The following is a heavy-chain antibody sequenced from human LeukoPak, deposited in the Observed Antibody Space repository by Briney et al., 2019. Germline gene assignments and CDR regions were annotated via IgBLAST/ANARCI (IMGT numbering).Heavy chain of an antibody. J-gene: IGHJ3*02. CDR2: IRYDGSYK. Sequence: GGSLRLSCAASEFTFNSYAMHWVRQAPGKGLEWVAFIRYDGSYKYYADSVKGRFTISRDNSKNTLYLQMNSLRAEDTAVYYCARARSSYGYGDAFDIWGQGTMVTVSS. D-gene: IGHD5-18*01. CDR1: EFTFNSYA. V-gene: IGHV3-30*02. CDR3: ARARSSYGYGDAFDI.